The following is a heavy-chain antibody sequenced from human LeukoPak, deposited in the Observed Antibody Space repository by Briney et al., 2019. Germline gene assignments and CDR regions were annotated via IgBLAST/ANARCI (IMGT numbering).Heavy chain of an antibody. J-gene: IGHJ4*02. Sequence: KPSQTLSLTCTVSGGSISSGGYYWSWIRQPPGKGLEWIGYIYHSGSTYYNPSLKSRVTISVDRSKNQFSLKLSSVTAADTAVYYCARGAGSSWSDYWGQGTLVTVSS. CDR1: GGSISSGGYY. CDR2: IYHSGST. D-gene: IGHD6-13*01. V-gene: IGHV4-30-2*01. CDR3: ARGAGSSWSDY.